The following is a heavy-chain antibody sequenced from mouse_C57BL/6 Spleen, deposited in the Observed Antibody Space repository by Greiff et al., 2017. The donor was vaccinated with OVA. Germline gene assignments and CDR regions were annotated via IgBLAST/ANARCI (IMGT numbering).Heavy chain of an antibody. CDR3: ARHSYYGSSYGYFDV. D-gene: IGHD1-1*01. V-gene: IGHV2-6-1*01. CDR1: GFSLTSYG. Sequence: VQLQESGPGLVAPSQSLSITCTVSGFSLTSYGVHWVRQPPGKGLEWLVVIWSDGSTTYNSALFSRLSISKDNSKSQVFLKMNSLQTDDTAMYYGARHSYYGSSYGYFDVWGTGTTVTVSS. J-gene: IGHJ1*03. CDR2: IWSDGST.